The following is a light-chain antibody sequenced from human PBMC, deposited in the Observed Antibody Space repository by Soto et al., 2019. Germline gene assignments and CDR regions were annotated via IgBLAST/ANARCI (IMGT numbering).Light chain of an antibody. CDR3: QQYNNWSET. CDR1: QSVSSN. CDR2: GAS. Sequence: ETVMTQSPATLSVSPGERATLSCRAGQSVSSNLAWYQQKPGQAPRLLIYGASTRATGIPARFSGSGSGTEFTLTISSLQSEDFAVYYCQQYNNWSETFGQGTKVEIK. J-gene: IGKJ1*01. V-gene: IGKV3-15*01.